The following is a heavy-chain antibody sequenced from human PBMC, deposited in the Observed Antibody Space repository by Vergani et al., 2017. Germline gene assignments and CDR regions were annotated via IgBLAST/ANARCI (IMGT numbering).Heavy chain of an antibody. Sequence: EVQLVESGGGLVQPGGSLRLSCAASGFTFSSYSMNWVRQAPGKGLEWVSYISSSSSYTNYADSVKGRFTISRDNSKNTLYLQMNSLRAEDTAVYYCAKLADYYGSGSYRNWFDPWGQGTLVTVSS. V-gene: IGHV3-48*01. J-gene: IGHJ5*02. CDR1: GFTFSSYS. CDR2: ISSSSSYT. CDR3: AKLADYYGSGSYRNWFDP. D-gene: IGHD3-10*01.